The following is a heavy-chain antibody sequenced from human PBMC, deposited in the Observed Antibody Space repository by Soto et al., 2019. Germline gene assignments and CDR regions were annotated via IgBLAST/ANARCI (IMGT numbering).Heavy chain of an antibody. CDR1: GGSVSSGSYY. V-gene: IGHV4-61*01. CDR3: ARVRPKLRTIDY. CDR2: IYYSGST. J-gene: IGHJ4*02. D-gene: IGHD4-17*01. Sequence: SETLSLTCTVSGGSVSSGSYYWSWIRQPPGKGLEWIGYIYYSGSTNYNPSLKSRVTISVDTSKNQFSLKLSSVTAADTAVYYCARVRPKLRTIDYWGQGTLVTVSS.